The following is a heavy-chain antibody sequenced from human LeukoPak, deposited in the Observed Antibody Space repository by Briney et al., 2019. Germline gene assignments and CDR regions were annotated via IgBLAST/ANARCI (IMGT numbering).Heavy chain of an antibody. D-gene: IGHD3-10*01. CDR2: VSGKSIAI. CDR1: GFTFSDYG. Sequence: GGSLRLSCAASGFTFSDYGMNWVRQAPGKGLEWLSFVSGKSIAIYYADSVKGRFTISRDNAKESVYLHMSSLRAEDTAVYYCTTDGMVRGVIIRGYWGQGTLVTVSS. CDR3: TTDGMVRGVIIRGY. J-gene: IGHJ4*02. V-gene: IGHV3-48*04.